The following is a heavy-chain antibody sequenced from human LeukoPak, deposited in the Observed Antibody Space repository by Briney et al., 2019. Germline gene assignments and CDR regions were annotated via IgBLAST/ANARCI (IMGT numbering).Heavy chain of an antibody. CDR1: GYIFTAHY. Sequence: ASVKVSCKASGYIFTAHYIHWVRQAPGQGLEWMGWINPNSGGTNHAQKFQGRVTMTRDTSISTAYMELSRLRSDDTAVYYCARAGWGYSSSWDYYYYMDVWGKGTTVTVSS. J-gene: IGHJ6*03. V-gene: IGHV1-2*02. CDR2: INPNSGGT. CDR3: ARAGWGYSSSWDYYYYMDV. D-gene: IGHD6-13*01.